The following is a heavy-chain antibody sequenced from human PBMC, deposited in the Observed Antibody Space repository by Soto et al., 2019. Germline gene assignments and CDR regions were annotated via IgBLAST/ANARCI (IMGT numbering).Heavy chain of an antibody. CDR3: TRQGGPTYYYYGMDV. V-gene: IGHV3-73*01. J-gene: IGHJ6*02. Sequence: EVQLVESGGGLVQPGGSLKLSCAASGFTFSGSAMHWVRQASGKGLEWVGRIRSKANSYATAYAASVKGRFTISRDDSKITAYLQMNSLKTEDTAVYYCTRQGGPTYYYYGMDVWGQGTTVTVSS. CDR2: IRSKANSYAT. CDR1: GFTFSGSA. D-gene: IGHD3-16*01.